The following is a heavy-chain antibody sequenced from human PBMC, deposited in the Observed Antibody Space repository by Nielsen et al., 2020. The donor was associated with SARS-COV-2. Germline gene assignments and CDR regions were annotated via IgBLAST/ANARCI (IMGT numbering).Heavy chain of an antibody. J-gene: IGHJ3*02. CDR2: ISYDGSNK. D-gene: IGHD3-22*01. Sequence: GGSLRLSCAASGFTFSDYYMSWIRQAPGKGLEWVAVISYDGSNKYYTDSVKGRFTISRDNSKNTLYLQMNSLRAEDTAVYYCARTPHYYDSSGFAFDIWGQGTMVTVSS. CDR1: GFTFSDYY. V-gene: IGHV3-30*03. CDR3: ARTPHYYDSSGFAFDI.